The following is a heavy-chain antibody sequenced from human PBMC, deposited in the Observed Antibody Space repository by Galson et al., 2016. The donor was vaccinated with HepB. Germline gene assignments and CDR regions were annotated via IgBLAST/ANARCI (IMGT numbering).Heavy chain of an antibody. Sequence: SVKVSCKASGYTFTSYDIHWVRQAPGQGLEWMGWKNPNSGYTGYAQKFQGRVTMTRNTSISTVFMELSSLRFEDTAVYYCARNTPGHDAFDIWGQGTMVTVSS. CDR2: KNPNSGYT. CDR3: ARNTPGHDAFDI. CDR1: GYTFTSYD. V-gene: IGHV1-8*01. D-gene: IGHD1-1*01. J-gene: IGHJ3*02.